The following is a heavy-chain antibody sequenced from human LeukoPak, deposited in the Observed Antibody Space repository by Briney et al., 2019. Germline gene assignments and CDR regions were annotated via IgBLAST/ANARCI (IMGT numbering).Heavy chain of an antibody. J-gene: IGHJ3*02. CDR3: AKVQVPKAPGAFDI. CDR1: EFTFSNYA. Sequence: PGGSLRLSCAASEFTFSNYAMSWVRQAPGKGLEWVSLVSHSGVSTIYADSVKGRFTISRDNSKNTLYLQMGTLRAEDTAVYYCAKVQVPKAPGAFDIWGQGTMVTVSS. V-gene: IGHV3-23*01. CDR2: VSHSGVST.